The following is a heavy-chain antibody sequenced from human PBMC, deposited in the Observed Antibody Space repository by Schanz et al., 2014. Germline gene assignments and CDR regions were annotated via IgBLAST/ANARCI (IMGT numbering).Heavy chain of an antibody. Sequence: EVQLLESGGTVVQPGGSLRLSCTASGFTFSSYCINWVRQAPGKGLEWVANINQDGSEKYYADSVKARFTISRDNSKNTLFLQMSSLRAEDTAVYYCARDGDFDYWGQGTLVTVSS. J-gene: IGHJ4*02. CDR3: ARDGDFDY. CDR1: GFTFSSYC. V-gene: IGHV3-7*01. CDR2: INQDGSEK.